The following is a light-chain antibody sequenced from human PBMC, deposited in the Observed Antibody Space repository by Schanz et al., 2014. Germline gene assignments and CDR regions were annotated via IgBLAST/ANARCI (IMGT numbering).Light chain of an antibody. CDR1: QSVSNN. Sequence: EVVMTQSPATLSVSPGERASLSCRASQSVSNNLAWYQQKPGQAPRLLIYGASTRATGIPAKFSGSGSGTEFTLTISSLQSEDFAVYYCQQYNNWPPWTFGQGTKVEIK. J-gene: IGKJ1*01. V-gene: IGKV3-15*01. CDR2: GAS. CDR3: QQYNNWPPWT.